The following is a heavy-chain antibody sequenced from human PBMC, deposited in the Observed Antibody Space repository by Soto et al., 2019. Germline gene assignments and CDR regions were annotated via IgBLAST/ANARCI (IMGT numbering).Heavy chain of an antibody. D-gene: IGHD6-13*01. CDR1: GFSFSASW. CDR2: IKQDGSNE. J-gene: IGHJ6*03. V-gene: IGHV3-7*01. Sequence: GGSLRLSCAASGFSFSASWMAWVRQAPGKGLEWVADIKQDGSNEYYADSVKGRFTISRDNAKNSMYLQMSSLRAEDTAVYYCARDFIAASYYYYMDVWGKGTTVTVSS. CDR3: ARDFIAASYYYYMDV.